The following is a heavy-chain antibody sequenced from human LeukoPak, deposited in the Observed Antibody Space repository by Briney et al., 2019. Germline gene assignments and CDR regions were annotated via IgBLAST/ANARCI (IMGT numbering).Heavy chain of an antibody. CDR1: GFTFSSYG. V-gene: IGHV3-30*03. J-gene: IGHJ4*02. Sequence: GGSLRLSCAASGFTFSSYGMHWVRQAPGKGLEWVAVISYDGSNKYYVDSVKGRFTISRDNSKNTLYLQMNSLRAEDTAVYYCASRGQYSSSWYVGDYWGQGTLVTVSS. CDR3: ASRGQYSSSWYVGDY. CDR2: ISYDGSNK. D-gene: IGHD6-13*01.